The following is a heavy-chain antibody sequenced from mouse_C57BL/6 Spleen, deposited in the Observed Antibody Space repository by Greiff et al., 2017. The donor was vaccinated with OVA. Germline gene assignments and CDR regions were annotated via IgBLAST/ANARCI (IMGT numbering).Heavy chain of an antibody. CDR1: GYTFTSYW. V-gene: IGHV1-74*01. Sequence: QVQLQQPGAELVKPGASVKVSCKASGYTFTSYWMHWVKQRPGQGLEWIGRLHPSDSDTNYNQKFKGKATLTVDKSSSTAYMQLSSLTSEDSAVYYCAIEASTTGEERDYWGQGTTLTVAS. CDR3: AIEASTTGEERDY. D-gene: IGHD1-1*01. J-gene: IGHJ2*01. CDR2: LHPSDSDT.